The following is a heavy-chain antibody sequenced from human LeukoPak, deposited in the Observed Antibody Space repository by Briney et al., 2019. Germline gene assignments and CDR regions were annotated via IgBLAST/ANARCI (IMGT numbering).Heavy chain of an antibody. CDR1: GGSFSGYY. Sequence: SETLSLTCAVSGGSFSGYYWYWIRQPPGKGLEWIGEINHGESTNYNPSLKSRATLSVDTSKNQFSLKLTSVTAADTAVYYCARGRTYYYDASGYYPSIYYGMDVWGQGTTVIVSS. CDR2: INHGEST. CDR3: ARGRTYYYDASGYYPSIYYGMDV. V-gene: IGHV4-34*01. J-gene: IGHJ6*02. D-gene: IGHD3-22*01.